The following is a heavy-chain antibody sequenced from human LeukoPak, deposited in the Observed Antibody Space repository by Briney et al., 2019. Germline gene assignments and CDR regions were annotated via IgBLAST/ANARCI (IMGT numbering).Heavy chain of an antibody. V-gene: IGHV4-4*02. Sequence: PSETLSLTCAVSGGSISSSNLWSWVRQSPGKGLEWIGYIYYSGSTYYSPSLKSRLTMSVDTSKNQFSLKLSSVTAADTAVYYCARDLGGGSFDFWGQGTLVTVSS. CDR3: ARDLGGGSFDF. D-gene: IGHD2-15*01. CDR1: GGSISSSNL. J-gene: IGHJ4*02. CDR2: IYYSGST.